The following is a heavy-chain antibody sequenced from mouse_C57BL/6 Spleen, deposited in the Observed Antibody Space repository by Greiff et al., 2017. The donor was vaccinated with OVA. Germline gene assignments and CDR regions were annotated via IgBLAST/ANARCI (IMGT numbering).Heavy chain of an antibody. J-gene: IGHJ1*03. CDR2: IYPGDGDT. D-gene: IGHD1-1*01. CDR3: ARFYGSSWYFDV. Sequence: QVQLQQSGAELVKPGASVKISCKASGYAFSSYWMNWVKQRPGKGLEWIGQIYPGDGDTNYNGKFKGKATLTADKSSSTAYMQLSSLTSEDSAVYFCARFYGSSWYFDVWGTGTTVTVSS. CDR1: GYAFSSYW. V-gene: IGHV1-80*01.